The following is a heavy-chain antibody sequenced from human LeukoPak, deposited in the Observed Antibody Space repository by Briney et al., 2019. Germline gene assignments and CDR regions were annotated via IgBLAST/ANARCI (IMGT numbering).Heavy chain of an antibody. D-gene: IGHD6-19*01. CDR1: GYSFSTYW. V-gene: IGHV5-51*01. Sequence: PGASLQISCKGSGYSFSTYWIGWVRQLPGKRLEWMGIIYPRDSDIRYSPSFQGQVTISADKSISTAYLQWSSLKASDTAIYYCARGSSGYWFDPWGQGTLVTVSS. J-gene: IGHJ5*02. CDR2: IYPRDSDI. CDR3: ARGSSGYWFDP.